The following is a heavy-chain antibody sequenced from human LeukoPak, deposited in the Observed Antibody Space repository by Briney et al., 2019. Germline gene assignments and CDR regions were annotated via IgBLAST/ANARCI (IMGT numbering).Heavy chain of an antibody. CDR2: INHSGST. J-gene: IGHJ6*02. Sequence: PSETLSLTCAVYGGSFSGYYWSWIRQPPGKGLEWIGEINHSGSTNYNPSLKSRVTISVDTSKNQFSLKLSSVTAADTAVYYCARVRHGSGKYYYYYGMDVWGQGTTVTVSS. D-gene: IGHD3-10*01. CDR3: ARVRHGSGKYYYYYGMDV. CDR1: GGSFSGYY. V-gene: IGHV4-34*01.